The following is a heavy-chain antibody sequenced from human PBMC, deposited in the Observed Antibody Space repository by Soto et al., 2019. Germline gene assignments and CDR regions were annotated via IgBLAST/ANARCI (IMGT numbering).Heavy chain of an antibody. CDR2: INHSGST. D-gene: IGHD5-18*01. V-gene: IGHV4-34*01. CDR1: GGSFSGYY. Sequence: QVQLQQWGAGLLKPSETLSLTCAVYGGSFSGYYWSWIRQPPGKGLEWIGEINHSGSTNYNPSLKSRVTISVDTSKNQFSLKPSSVAAADTAVYYCARGVRYSYGYLGPRWFDPWGQGTLVTVSS. J-gene: IGHJ5*02. CDR3: ARGVRYSYGYLGPRWFDP.